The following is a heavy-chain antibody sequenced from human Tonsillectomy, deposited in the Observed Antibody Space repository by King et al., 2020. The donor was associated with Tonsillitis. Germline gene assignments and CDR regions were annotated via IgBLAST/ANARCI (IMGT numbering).Heavy chain of an antibody. Sequence: VQLVESGGGLVQPGRSLRLSCTASGFTFGDYAMTWFRQTPGKGLEWVGLIRSKAYDGTAEYAASVRGRFTISRDDSKSIAYLQMNSLKTEDTAKYYCSRVPYDSSGYYYYAMDVWGQGTTVTVSS. CDR1: GFTFGDYA. D-gene: IGHD3-22*01. V-gene: IGHV3-49*03. CDR3: SRVPYDSSGYYYYAMDV. J-gene: IGHJ6*02. CDR2: IRSKAYDGTA.